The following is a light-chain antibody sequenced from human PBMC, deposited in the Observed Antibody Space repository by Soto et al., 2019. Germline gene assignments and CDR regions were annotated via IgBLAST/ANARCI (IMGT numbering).Light chain of an antibody. Sequence: QSVLTQTPSASGSPGQSVTISCAGTSSDIGAYDYVSWYQQHPGRAPKLLIYEVSERPSGVPDRFSDSKSGNTASLTVSGLRAEDEADYYCNSYAGRDNFVVFGTGT. CDR2: EVS. CDR1: SSDIGAYDY. J-gene: IGLJ1*01. V-gene: IGLV2-8*01. CDR3: NSYAGRDNFVV.